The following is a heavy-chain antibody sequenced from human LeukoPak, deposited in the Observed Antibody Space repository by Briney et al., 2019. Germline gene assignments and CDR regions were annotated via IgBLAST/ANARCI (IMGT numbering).Heavy chain of an antibody. CDR2: INPNSGGT. Sequence: ASVKVSCKASGYTFTGYYMHWVRQAPGQGLEWMGWINPNSGGTNYAQKFQGRVTMTRDTSISTAYMELSRLRSDDTAVYYCARDIAAAGTPASTEYFQHWGQGTLVTVSS. D-gene: IGHD6-13*01. V-gene: IGHV1-2*02. J-gene: IGHJ1*01. CDR1: GYTFTGYY. CDR3: ARDIAAAGTPASTEYFQH.